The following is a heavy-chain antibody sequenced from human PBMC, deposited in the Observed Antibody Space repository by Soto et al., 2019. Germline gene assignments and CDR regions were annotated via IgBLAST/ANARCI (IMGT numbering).Heavy chain of an antibody. CDR1: GGTFSGYY. CDR3: ASGRRAVVAAPSWFDP. CDR2: LNHSGST. J-gene: IGHJ5*02. Sequence: PPETLSLTRAYYGGTFSGYYWSWIRQPPGRGLEWIGELNHSGSTIYNPSLKRRVTISVDTSKTQFSLKLSSVTAADTAVYYCASGRRAVVAAPSWFDPWGQVTLVIGSS. V-gene: IGHV4-34*01. D-gene: IGHD2-15*01.